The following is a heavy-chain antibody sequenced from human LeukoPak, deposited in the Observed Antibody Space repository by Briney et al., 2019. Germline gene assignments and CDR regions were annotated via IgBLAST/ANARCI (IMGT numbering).Heavy chain of an antibody. V-gene: IGHV4-4*02. Sequence: PSETLSLTCAVSGGSLSSSNWWSWVRQPPGEGREWIGEIYHSGSTNYNPSLKSRVTISVDKSKNQFSLKLSSVTAADTAVYYCASLRRTMISRAFDYWGQGTLVTVSS. J-gene: IGHJ4*02. D-gene: IGHD3-22*01. CDR1: GGSLSSSNW. CDR2: IYHSGST. CDR3: ASLRRTMISRAFDY.